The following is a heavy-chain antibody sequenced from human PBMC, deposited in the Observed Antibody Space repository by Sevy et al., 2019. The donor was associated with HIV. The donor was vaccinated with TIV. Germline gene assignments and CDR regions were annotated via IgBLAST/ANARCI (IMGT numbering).Heavy chain of an antibody. Sequence: GGSLRLSCAASRFTFSTYWMHWVRQPPGKGLVWVSRINSDGSRTNYADSVKGRFTFSRDNAKNTLYLQRNSVRGEDMVVYYCARGSGSSPVGFDYWSQGTLVTVSS. CDR3: ARGSGSSPVGFDY. J-gene: IGHJ4*02. V-gene: IGHV3-74*01. D-gene: IGHD6-6*01. CDR2: INSDGSRT. CDR1: RFTFSTYW.